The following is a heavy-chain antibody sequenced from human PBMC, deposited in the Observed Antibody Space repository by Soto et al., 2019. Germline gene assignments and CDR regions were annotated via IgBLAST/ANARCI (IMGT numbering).Heavy chain of an antibody. CDR2: IYHSGST. V-gene: IGHV4-4*02. D-gene: IGHD6-13*01. CDR3: ARDRRVSIAAAGTRGDWFDP. Sequence: SETLSLTCAVSGGSISSSNWWSWVRQPPGRGLEWIGEIYHSGSTNYNPSLKSRVTISVDKSKNQFSLKLSSVTAADTAVYYCARDRRVSIAAAGTRGDWFDPWGQGTLVTVSS. CDR1: GGSISSSNW. J-gene: IGHJ5*02.